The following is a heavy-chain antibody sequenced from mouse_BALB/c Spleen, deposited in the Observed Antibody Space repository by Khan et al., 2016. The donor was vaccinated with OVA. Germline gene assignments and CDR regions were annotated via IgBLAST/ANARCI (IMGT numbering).Heavy chain of an antibody. CDR3: TRGGYGGFAS. V-gene: IGHV1-53*01. CDR2: INPSNGDT. J-gene: IGHJ3*01. Sequence: QVQLQQPGAELVKPGASVKLSCKASGYPFTSYYVYWVKQRPGQGLEWIGDINPSNGDTYFNEKFKSKATLTVDKSSSTAYMQVSSLTSEDSAVYYCTRGGYGGFASWGQGTLVTVSA. CDR1: GYPFTSYY. D-gene: IGHD2-2*01.